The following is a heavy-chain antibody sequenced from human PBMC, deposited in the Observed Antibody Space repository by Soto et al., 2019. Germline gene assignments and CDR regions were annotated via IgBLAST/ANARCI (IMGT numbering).Heavy chain of an antibody. CDR2: TYYRSKWYN. D-gene: IGHD6-19*01. V-gene: IGHV6-1*01. Sequence: PSQTLSLTCAISGDSVSSNSAAWNWIRQSPSRDLEWLGRTYYRSKWYNDYAVSVKSRITINPDTSKNQFSLQLNSVTPEDTAVYYFARLRRVGAGTYDYYGMDVWGQGTTGTVSS. J-gene: IGHJ6*02. CDR1: GDSVSSNSAA. CDR3: ARLRRVGAGTYDYYGMDV.